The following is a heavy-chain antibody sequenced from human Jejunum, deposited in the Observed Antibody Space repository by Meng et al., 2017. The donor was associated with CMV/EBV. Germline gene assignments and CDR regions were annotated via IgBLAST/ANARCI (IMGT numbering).Heavy chain of an antibody. J-gene: IGHJ4*02. Sequence: GRLWGAGGGVVQPGRSLRLSFAASGFTFSSYGMHWVRQAPGKGLEWVAVISYDGSKEYYADSVKGRFTISRDNSKNTLYLQMNSLRAEDTAVYYCARGRGPLEYYFDYWGQGTLVTVSS. D-gene: IGHD3-3*01. V-gene: IGHV3-30-3*01. CDR3: ARGRGPLEYYFDY. CDR1: GFTFSSYG. CDR2: ISYDGSKE.